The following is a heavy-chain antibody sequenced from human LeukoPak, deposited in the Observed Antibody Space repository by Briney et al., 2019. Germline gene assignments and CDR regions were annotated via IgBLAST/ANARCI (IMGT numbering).Heavy chain of an antibody. J-gene: IGHJ4*02. CDR1: GASISSSNYY. Sequence: SETLSLTCAVSGASISSSNYYWGWVRQSPGTGLEWIGNIYSSGNTYYNPSLKSRLTISVDTSKNQFSLKLRSVTAADTALYYCASTSPKYYYESSGYSSLFDNWGQGTLVTVSS. D-gene: IGHD3-22*01. CDR3: ASTSPKYYYESSGYSSLFDN. V-gene: IGHV4-39*07. CDR2: IYSSGNT.